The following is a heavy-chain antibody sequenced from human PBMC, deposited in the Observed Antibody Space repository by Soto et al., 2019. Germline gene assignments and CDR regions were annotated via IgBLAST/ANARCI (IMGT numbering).Heavy chain of an antibody. CDR1: GFTFSSYA. CDR2: ISASGGST. D-gene: IGHD3-10*01. Sequence: GGSLRLSCAASGFTFSSYAMSWVRQAPGKGLEWVSAISASGGSTYNADSVKGRFTISRDNSRNTLYLQMNSLRAEDTAVYYCARRVIGSSRAFDIWGQGTMVTVSS. V-gene: IGHV3-23*01. CDR3: ARRVIGSSRAFDI. J-gene: IGHJ3*02.